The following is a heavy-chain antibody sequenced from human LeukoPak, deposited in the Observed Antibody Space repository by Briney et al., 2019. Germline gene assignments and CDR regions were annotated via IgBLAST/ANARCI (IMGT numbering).Heavy chain of an antibody. CDR3: AKDQGSSGWSFDY. Sequence: PGGSLRLSCAASGFTFSSYGMHWVRQAPGKGLEWVSAISGSGGSTYYADSVKGRFTTSRDNSKNTLHLQMNSLRAEDTAVYYCAKDQGSSGWSFDYWGQGTLVTVSS. D-gene: IGHD6-19*01. CDR1: GFTFSSYG. V-gene: IGHV3-23*01. CDR2: ISGSGGST. J-gene: IGHJ4*02.